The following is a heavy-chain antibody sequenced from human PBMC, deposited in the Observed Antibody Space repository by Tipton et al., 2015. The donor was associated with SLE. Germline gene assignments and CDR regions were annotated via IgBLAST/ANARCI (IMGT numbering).Heavy chain of an antibody. Sequence: TLSLTCTVSGDSISNGDDYWSWIRQPPGKGLEWIGNIYYGGGTYYNPSLESRVTISLDTSKNQFSLKLNSVTAADTAVYYCARDPNGGYGSFDYWGLGALVTVSS. CDR1: GDSISNGDDY. CDR2: IYYGGGT. CDR3: ARDPNGGYGSFDY. V-gene: IGHV4-31*03. D-gene: IGHD7-27*01. J-gene: IGHJ4*02.